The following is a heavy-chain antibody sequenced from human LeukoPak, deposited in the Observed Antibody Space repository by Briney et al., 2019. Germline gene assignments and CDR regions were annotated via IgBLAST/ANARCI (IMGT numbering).Heavy chain of an antibody. Sequence: ASVKVSCKASGYTFTSYGISWVRQAPGQGLEWMGWISAYNGNTNYAQKLRGRVTMTTDTSTSTAYMELRSLRSDDTAVYYCARDRRINYYDSSGYLRPTFDYWGQGTLVTVSS. J-gene: IGHJ4*02. V-gene: IGHV1-18*01. CDR2: ISAYNGNT. CDR3: ARDRRINYYDSSGYLRPTFDY. CDR1: GYTFTSYG. D-gene: IGHD3-22*01.